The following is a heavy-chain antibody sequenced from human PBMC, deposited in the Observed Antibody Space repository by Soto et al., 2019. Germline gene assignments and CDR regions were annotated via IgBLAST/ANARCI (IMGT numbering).Heavy chain of an antibody. CDR3: AKERGYSYGYDY. D-gene: IGHD5-18*01. J-gene: IGHJ4*02. Sequence: QVQLVQSGAEVKKPGASVKVSCKASGYTFTSYGISWVRQAPGQGLEWMGCISAYNGNTNYAQKLEGRVTMTTDTSTSTAYRELRSLRSDDTAVYYCAKERGYSYGYDYWGQGTLVTVSS. CDR2: ISAYNGNT. V-gene: IGHV1-18*01. CDR1: GYTFTSYG.